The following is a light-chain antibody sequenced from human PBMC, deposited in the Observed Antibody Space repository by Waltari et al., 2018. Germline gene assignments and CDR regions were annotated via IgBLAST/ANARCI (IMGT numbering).Light chain of an antibody. CDR3: AVWDDSLGGV. J-gene: IGLJ3*02. V-gene: IGLV1-44*01. CDR1: NPNIASHF. Sequence: QSVLTQPPSVSGTPGQRVTISCSGSNPNIASHFVNWYQQLPGTAPKLLIYNNNQGPSGVPDRFSASKSGTSASLAITGLQSEDEADYYCAVWDDSLGGVFGGGTKLTVL. CDR2: NNN.